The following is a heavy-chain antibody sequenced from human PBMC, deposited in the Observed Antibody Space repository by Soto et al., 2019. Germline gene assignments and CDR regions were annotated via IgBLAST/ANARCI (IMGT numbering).Heavy chain of an antibody. CDR2: IYPGDSDT. CDR3: ERYELESGFFNPLDY. V-gene: IGHV5-51*01. J-gene: IGHJ4*02. D-gene: IGHD1-1*01. CDR1: GYSFTSYW. Sequence: GESLKISCNGSGYSFTSYWIGWVRQMPGKGLEWMGIIYPGDSDTRYSPSFQGQVTISADKSISTAYLQWSSLKASDTAMYYCERYELESGFFNPLDYWGQGTLVTVYS.